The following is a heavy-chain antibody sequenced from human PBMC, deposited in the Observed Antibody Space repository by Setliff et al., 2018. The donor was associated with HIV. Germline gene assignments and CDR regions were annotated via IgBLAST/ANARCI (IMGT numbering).Heavy chain of an antibody. CDR1: GFTFSAYY. V-gene: IGHV3-15*01. CDR2: IKSKTDGGTT. D-gene: IGHD2-2*01. CDR3: TTSPDIVVVPAASSQYFDL. Sequence: GGSLRLSCAASGFTFSAYYMSWIRQAPGKGLQWVGRIKSKTDGGTTDYAAPVKGRFTISRDDSKNTLYLQMNSLKTEDTAVYYCTTSPDIVVVPAASSQYFDLWGRGTLVTVSS. J-gene: IGHJ2*01.